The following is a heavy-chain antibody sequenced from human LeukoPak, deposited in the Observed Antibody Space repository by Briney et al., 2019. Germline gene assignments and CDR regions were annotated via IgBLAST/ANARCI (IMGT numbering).Heavy chain of an antibody. Sequence: PGGSLRLSCAASGFTFSRHWMYWVRQAPGKGLVWVSRINTDASIIDYADSVKGRFTVSRDNAKNTVFLQMNSLRVEDTAIYFCARDSFDSSDYPQTYYYYYMDVWGKGTTVTVSS. CDR3: ARDSFDSSDYPQTYYYYYMDV. CDR1: GFTFSRHW. CDR2: INTDASII. V-gene: IGHV3-74*01. J-gene: IGHJ6*03. D-gene: IGHD3-22*01.